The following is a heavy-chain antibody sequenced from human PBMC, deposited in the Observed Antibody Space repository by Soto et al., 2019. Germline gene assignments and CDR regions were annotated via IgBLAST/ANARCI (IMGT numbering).Heavy chain of an antibody. CDR1: GFTLDTNG. Sequence: GGPRRLSCAPSGFTLDTNGMTWVRQVPGQGREWVSGISGSGDRTHFVDSLKGRFTISRDNVKNTLYLQMNRLRAEDTAVYYCAKASTYEYVWGSFRYYFDHWGQGALVTVSS. D-gene: IGHD3-16*02. CDR2: ISGSGDRT. J-gene: IGHJ4*02. CDR3: AKASTYEYVWGSFRYYFDH. V-gene: IGHV3-23*01.